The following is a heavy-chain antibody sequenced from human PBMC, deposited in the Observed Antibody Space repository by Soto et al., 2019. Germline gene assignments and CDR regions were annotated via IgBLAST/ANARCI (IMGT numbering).Heavy chain of an antibody. CDR1: GFTFSSYA. V-gene: IGHV3-30*04. CDR3: AKDRGRYCSGGTCYLSDS. Sequence: QVQLVESGGGVVQPGRSLRLSCVPSGFTFSSYAMHWVRQAPGKGLEWVAIISYDGTNKYYADSVKGRFTISRDNSKNTLYLQMNSLRVEDTALYYCAKDRGRYCSGGTCYLSDSWGQGALVTVSS. CDR2: ISYDGTNK. D-gene: IGHD2-15*01. J-gene: IGHJ4*02.